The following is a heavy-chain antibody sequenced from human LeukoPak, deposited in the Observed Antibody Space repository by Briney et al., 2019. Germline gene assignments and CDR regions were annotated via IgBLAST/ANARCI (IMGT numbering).Heavy chain of an antibody. CDR3: ARLGLRYFDWYTHHGYYFDY. CDR1: GYSISSGYY. CDR2: INHSGST. J-gene: IGHJ4*02. D-gene: IGHD3-9*01. Sequence: TTSETLSLTCTVSGYSISSGYYWGWIRQPPGKGLEWIGEINHSGSTNYNPSLKSRVTISVDTSKNQFSLKLSSVTAADTAVYYCARLGLRYFDWYTHHGYYFDYWGQGTLVTVSS. V-gene: IGHV4-38-2*02.